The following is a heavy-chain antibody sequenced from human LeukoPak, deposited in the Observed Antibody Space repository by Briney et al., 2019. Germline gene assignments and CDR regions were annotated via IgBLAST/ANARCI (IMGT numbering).Heavy chain of an antibody. CDR1: GFTFRNYV. J-gene: IGHJ4*02. V-gene: IGHV3-30-3*01. Sequence: GGFLRLSCAASGFTFRNYVIHWVRQAPGKGLEWVAVTSSDLNVKLYADSVKGRFTISRDNSRSTLYLQMNSLRPEDTAIYYCAREGYYGSGSPPSLYFDYWGQGTLVTVSS. D-gene: IGHD3-10*01. CDR2: TSSDLNVK. CDR3: AREGYYGSGSPPSLYFDY.